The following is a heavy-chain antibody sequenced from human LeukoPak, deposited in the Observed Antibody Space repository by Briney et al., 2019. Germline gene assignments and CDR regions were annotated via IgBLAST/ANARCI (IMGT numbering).Heavy chain of an antibody. CDR3: ARDGADSRYYGMDV. CDR1: GFTLSDYY. D-gene: IGHD3-22*01. V-gene: IGHV3-11*01. Sequence: GGSLRLSCAASGFTLSDYYMSWIRQAPGKGLEWVSYINSSGSTIYYADSVGGRFTISRDNAKNSLYLQMNSLRAEDTAVYYCARDGADSRYYGMDVWGQGTTVTVSS. CDR2: INSSGSTI. J-gene: IGHJ6*02.